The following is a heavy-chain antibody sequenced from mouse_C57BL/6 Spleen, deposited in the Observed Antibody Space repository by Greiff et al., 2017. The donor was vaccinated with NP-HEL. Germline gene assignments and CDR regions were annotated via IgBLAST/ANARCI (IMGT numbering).Heavy chain of an antibody. V-gene: IGHV8-8*01. CDR3: ARRDSYDDDVRYFDV. Sequence: QVTLKESGPGILQPSQTLSLTCSFSGFSLSTFGMGVGWIRQPSGKGLEWLAHIWWDDDKYYNPALKRRLTITKDTTKNQVFLKIANVDTADTATYYCARRDSYDDDVRYFDVWGTGTTVTVSS. CDR2: IWWDDDK. CDR1: GFSLSTFGMG. J-gene: IGHJ1*03. D-gene: IGHD2-4*01.